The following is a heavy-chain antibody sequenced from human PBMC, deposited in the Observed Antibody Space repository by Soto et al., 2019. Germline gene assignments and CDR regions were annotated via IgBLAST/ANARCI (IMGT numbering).Heavy chain of an antibody. J-gene: IGHJ5*02. V-gene: IGHV4-39*01. D-gene: IGHD3-16*01. CDR1: GGSIGSSLYY. CDR2: GYYGGSA. CDR3: ARHGRVSIGVDWFDP. Sequence: SETLSLTCSVTGGSIGSSLYYWAWIRQPPGQGLEWIGSGYYGGSAYSNPSLKSRVTISVDMSKNQLSLRLSSLTAADTAVYYCARHGRVSIGVDWFDPWGPGTLVTVS.